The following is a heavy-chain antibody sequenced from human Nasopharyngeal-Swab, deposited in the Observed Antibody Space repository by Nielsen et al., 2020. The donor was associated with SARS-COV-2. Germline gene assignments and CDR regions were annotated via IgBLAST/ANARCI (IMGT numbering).Heavy chain of an antibody. V-gene: IGHV1-18*01. J-gene: IGHJ6*02. CDR2: ISAYNGNT. D-gene: IGHD2-21*02. Sequence: WVRQAPGQGLEWMGWISAYNGNTNYAQKLQGRVTMTTDTSTSTAYMELRSLRFDDTAVYYCAREAGVVTLYGMDVWGQGTTVTVSS. CDR3: AREAGVVTLYGMDV.